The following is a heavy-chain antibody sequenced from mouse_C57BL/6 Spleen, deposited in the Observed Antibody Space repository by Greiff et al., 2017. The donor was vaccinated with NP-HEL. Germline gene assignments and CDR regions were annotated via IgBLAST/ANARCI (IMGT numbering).Heavy chain of an antibody. D-gene: IGHD1-1*01. CDR1: GYSFTGYY. CDR2: INPSTGGT. CDR3: ARRRAYYGSSYVDY. J-gene: IGHJ2*01. Sequence: VQLQQSGPELVKPGASVKISCKASGYSFTGYYMNWVKQSPEKSLEWIGEINPSTGGTTYNQKFKAKATLTVDKSSSTAYMQLKSLTSEDSAVYYCARRRAYYGSSYVDYWGQGTTLTVSS. V-gene: IGHV1-42*01.